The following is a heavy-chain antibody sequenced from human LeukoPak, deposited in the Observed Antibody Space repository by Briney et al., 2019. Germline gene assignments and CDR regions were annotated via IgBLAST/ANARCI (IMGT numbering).Heavy chain of an antibody. CDR3: VTNDAFDI. CDR2: IITKRGGGTT. CDR1: GITFSEAW. V-gene: IGHV3-15*01. J-gene: IGHJ3*02. Sequence: GGSLRLSCAASGITFSEAWMSWVRRAPGKGLEWVGRIITKRGGGTTDYAAPVKGRFTISRDDSKDTLYLQMDSLKTEGTAVYYCVTNDAFDIWGQGTMVTVSS.